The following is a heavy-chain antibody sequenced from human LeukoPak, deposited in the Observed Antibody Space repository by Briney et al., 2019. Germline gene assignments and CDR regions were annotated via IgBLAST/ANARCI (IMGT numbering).Heavy chain of an antibody. CDR3: ARTDSSSWIN. D-gene: IGHD6-13*01. V-gene: IGHV4-39*07. J-gene: IGHJ4*02. CDR1: GGSISSYY. CDR2: IYYSGST. Sequence: PSETLSLTCTVSGGSISSYYWGWIRQPPGKGLEWIGSIYYSGSTYYNPSLKSRVTISVDTSKNQFSLKLSSVTAADTAVYYCARTDSSSWINWGQGTLVTVSS.